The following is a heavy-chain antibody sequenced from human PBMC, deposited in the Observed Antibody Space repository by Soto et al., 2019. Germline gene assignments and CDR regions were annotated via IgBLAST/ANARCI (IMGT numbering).Heavy chain of an antibody. D-gene: IGHD2-15*01. Sequence: ASVKVSCKASGYTFTGYYMHWVRQAPGQWLEWMGWINPNSGGTNYAQKFQGWVTMTRDTSISTAYMELSRLRSDDTAVYYCARDYGPCSGGSCYSNYYFDYWGQGTLVTVSS. CDR2: INPNSGGT. V-gene: IGHV1-2*04. CDR1: GYTFTGYY. CDR3: ARDYGPCSGGSCYSNYYFDY. J-gene: IGHJ4*02.